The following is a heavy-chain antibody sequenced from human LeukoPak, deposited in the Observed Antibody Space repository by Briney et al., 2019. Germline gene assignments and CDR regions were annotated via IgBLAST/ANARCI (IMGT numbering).Heavy chain of an antibody. CDR2: IYHSGYA. CDR3: AKGYSSSPGMFDY. CDR1: GGSVSSNY. V-gene: IGHV4-59*02. D-gene: IGHD6-13*01. Sequence: HPAETLSLTCSVSGGSVSSNYWAWLRQPPGKGPEWIGYIYHSGYAKYNPSFKSRVTMSVDTSKNQFSLKLSSVTAADTAVYYCAKGYSSSPGMFDYWGQGTLVTVSS. J-gene: IGHJ4*02.